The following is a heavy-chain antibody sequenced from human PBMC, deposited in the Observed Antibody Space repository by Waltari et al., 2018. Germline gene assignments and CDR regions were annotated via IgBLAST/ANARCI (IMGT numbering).Heavy chain of an antibody. CDR2: IYHSGST. V-gene: IGHV4-38-2*01. CDR3: ASRLGVVGGHWYLEL. D-gene: IGHD3-22*01. J-gene: IGHJ2*01. CDR1: GYSISSGYY. Sequence: QVQLLESGPGLVKPSETLSLTCAVSGYSISSGYYWGWIRQPPGMGLEWIGSIYHSGSTYYNPSLKSRVTISVDTSKNQFSLKLSSVTAADTAVYYCASRLGVVGGHWYLELWGRGTLVTVSS.